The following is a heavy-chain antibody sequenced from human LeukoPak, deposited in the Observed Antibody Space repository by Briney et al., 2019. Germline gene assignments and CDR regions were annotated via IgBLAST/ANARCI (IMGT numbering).Heavy chain of an antibody. D-gene: IGHD2-21*02. J-gene: IGHJ4*02. CDR2: IIPIFGTA. CDR1: GGTFSSYA. CDR3: ARDSAYCGGDCYSLDY. Sequence: SVKVSCKASGGTFSSYAISWVRQAPGQGLEWMGGIIPIFGTANYAQKFQGRVTITADESTSTAYMELSSLRSEDTAVYYCARDSAYCGGDCYSLDYWGQGTLVTVSS. V-gene: IGHV1-69*13.